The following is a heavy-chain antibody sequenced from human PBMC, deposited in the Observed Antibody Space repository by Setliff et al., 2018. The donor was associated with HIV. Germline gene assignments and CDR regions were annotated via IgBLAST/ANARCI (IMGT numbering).Heavy chain of an antibody. D-gene: IGHD2-2*01. Sequence: ASVKVSCKASGYTFNKYDIHWVRQATGQGLEWMGWMRPNSGNTGYAQKFQGRVTMTRNTSISTAYMELSSLRSDDTAVYYCARVRRGCSSHSCPLENWGQGTLVTVSS. CDR1: GYTFNKYD. J-gene: IGHJ4*02. CDR2: MRPNSGNT. CDR3: ARVRRGCSSHSCPLEN. V-gene: IGHV1-8*01.